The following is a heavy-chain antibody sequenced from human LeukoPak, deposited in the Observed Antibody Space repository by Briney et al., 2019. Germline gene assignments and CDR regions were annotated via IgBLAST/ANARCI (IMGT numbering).Heavy chain of an antibody. J-gene: IGHJ4*02. CDR3: AKAYGGNYQRAFDY. CDR1: GFTFDEFA. V-gene: IGHV3-9*01. CDR2: VSWNSASI. Sequence: PGGSLRLSCAASGFTFDEFAMHWVRQVPGKGLQWVSGVSWNSASIGYDKSVEGRFTISRDNTNKSLYLQMNSLRPEDTALYYCAKAYGGNYQRAFDYWGRGTLVTVSS. D-gene: IGHD1-26*01.